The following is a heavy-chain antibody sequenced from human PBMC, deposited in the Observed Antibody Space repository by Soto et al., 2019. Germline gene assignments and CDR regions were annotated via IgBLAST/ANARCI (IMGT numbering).Heavy chain of an antibody. CDR2: IKSKINGGTV. D-gene: IGHD3-22*01. CDR3: SYDSARGDY. J-gene: IGHJ4*02. Sequence: EVQLVESGGGFVKPGGSLRLSCAASGFTFSSAWMSWVRQAPGEGPEWVGRIKSKINGGTVDYTAPVKGRFTISRDDSKDTLYLQMNSLKPEDTAVYYCSYDSARGDYRGQGTLVTVSS. V-gene: IGHV3-15*01. CDR1: GFTFSSAW.